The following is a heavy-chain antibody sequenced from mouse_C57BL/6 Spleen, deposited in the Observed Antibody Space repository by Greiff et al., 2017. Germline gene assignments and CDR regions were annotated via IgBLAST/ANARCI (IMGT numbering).Heavy chain of an antibody. V-gene: IGHV2-9-1*01. CDR3: ARRGAYGNPWYFDV. CDR2: IWTGGGT. D-gene: IGHD2-1*01. J-gene: IGHJ1*03. CDR1: GFSLTSYA. Sequence: VKLVESGPGLVAPSQSLSITCTVSGFSLTSYAISWVRQPPGKGLEWLGVIWTGGGTNYNSALNSRLSISKDNSKSQVFLKMNSLQTDDTARYCCARRGAYGNPWYFDVWGTGTTVTVSS.